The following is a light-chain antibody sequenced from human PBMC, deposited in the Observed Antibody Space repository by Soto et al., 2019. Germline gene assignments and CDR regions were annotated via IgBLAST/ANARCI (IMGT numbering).Light chain of an antibody. J-gene: IGKJ2*01. CDR3: QQYNGYPPYT. CDR1: QSISSW. CDR2: KAS. Sequence: DIQMTQSPSTLSASVGDRVTITCRASQSISSWLAWYQQKPGKAPKLLIYKASSLESGVPSRFSGSGSGTDFTITISSLQPDDFANYYCQQYNGYPPYTFGPGTKLEIK. V-gene: IGKV1-5*03.